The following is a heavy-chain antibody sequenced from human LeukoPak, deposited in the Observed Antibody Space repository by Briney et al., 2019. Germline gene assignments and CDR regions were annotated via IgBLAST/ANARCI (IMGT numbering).Heavy chain of an antibody. CDR1: GGSISSSGYY. J-gene: IGHJ4*02. CDR2: IYYSGST. Sequence: SETLSLTCTVSGGSISSSGYYWCWIRQPPGKGLEWIGTIYYSGSTYYNPSLNSRVTISVDTSKNQFSLKLSSVTAADTAVYYCARTGNTAEPPYFGDWGQAALVTVSS. CDR3: ARTGNTAEPPYFGD. V-gene: IGHV4-39*01. D-gene: IGHD3-10*01.